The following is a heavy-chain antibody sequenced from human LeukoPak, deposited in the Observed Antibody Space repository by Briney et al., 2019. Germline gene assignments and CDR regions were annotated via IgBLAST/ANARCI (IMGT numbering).Heavy chain of an antibody. J-gene: IGHJ6*02. V-gene: IGHV1-46*01. CDR3: ARDSLYDILPGPGYYGMDV. Sequence: ASVKVSCKASGYTFTSYYMHWVRQAPGQGLEWMGIINPSGGSTSYAQKFQGRVTMTRDTSTSTVYMELSSLRSEDTAVYYCARDSLYDILPGPGYYGMDVWGQGTTVTVSS. CDR1: GYTFTSYY. D-gene: IGHD3-9*01. CDR2: INPSGGST.